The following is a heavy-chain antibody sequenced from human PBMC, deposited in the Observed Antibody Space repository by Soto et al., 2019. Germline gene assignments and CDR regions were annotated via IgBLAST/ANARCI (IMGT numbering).Heavy chain of an antibody. Sequence: EVQLEESGGGLVQPGGYLRLSCPASGFAFSPKWLHWGRQGLGKGLVWVSRINIDRTTTNYPDSLKGRFTIPRDNAKNMLDLQMDSLRAEDTAVYYCARIPYSDTDPCPWGQGTLVTGSS. J-gene: IGHJ5*02. CDR3: ARIPYSDTDPCP. CDR2: INIDRTTT. CDR1: GFAFSPKW. V-gene: IGHV3-74*01. D-gene: IGHD1-26*01.